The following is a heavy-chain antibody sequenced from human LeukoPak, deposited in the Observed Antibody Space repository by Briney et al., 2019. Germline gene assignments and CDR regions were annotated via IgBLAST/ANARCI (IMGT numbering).Heavy chain of an antibody. CDR3: ARTNYYGSGSYFPYSGYYYYYMDV. CDR2: IYYSGST. V-gene: IGHV4-59*01. J-gene: IGHJ6*03. D-gene: IGHD3-10*01. Sequence: SETLSLTCTVSGGSISSYYWSWIRQPPGKGLEWIGYIYYSGSTNYNPSLKSRVTISVDTSKNQFSLKLSSVTAADTAVYYCARTNYYGSGSYFPYSGYYYYYMDVWGKGTTVTISS. CDR1: GGSISSYY.